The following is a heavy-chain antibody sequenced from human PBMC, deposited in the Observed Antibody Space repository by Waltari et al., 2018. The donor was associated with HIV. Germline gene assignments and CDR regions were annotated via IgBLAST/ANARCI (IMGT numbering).Heavy chain of an antibody. D-gene: IGHD3-10*01. V-gene: IGHV3-7*04. CDR1: GFTFSSYW. CDR3: ARGGFYGSGSKVN. Sequence: EVQLVESGGGLVQPGGSLRLSCAASGFTFSSYWMSWVRQAPGRGLGWVANKKQDGSEKDYVDSVNGRFTISRDNAEKSLYVQMNSLRAEDTAVYYCARGGFYGSGSKVNWGQGTLVTVSS. CDR2: KKQDGSEK. J-gene: IGHJ4*02.